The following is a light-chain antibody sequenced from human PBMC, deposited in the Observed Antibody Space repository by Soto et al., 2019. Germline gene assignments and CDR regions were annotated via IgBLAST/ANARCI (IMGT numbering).Light chain of an antibody. Sequence: SYELAQAPSVSVAPGQTARITCWGDNIGSKSVHWYQQKPGQAPVLVIYDDSDRPSGIPERFSGSNSGTTATLTISRVEAGDEADFYCQVWDPGLDHRGVFGGGTQLTVL. CDR1: NIGSKS. CDR2: DDS. J-gene: IGLJ3*02. CDR3: QVWDPGLDHRGV. V-gene: IGLV3-21*02.